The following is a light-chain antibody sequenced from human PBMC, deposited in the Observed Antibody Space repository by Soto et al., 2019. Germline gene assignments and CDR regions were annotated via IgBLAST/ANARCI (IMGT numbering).Light chain of an antibody. J-gene: IGKJ1*01. Sequence: TVLTQSPATLSVSPGERASLSCRASQSVSINLAWYQQKPGQAPRLLIYGASTRATGIPARFSGSGSGTELTLTINSLQSEDFAVYYCQEYDNWPPEGTFGQGTLVDIK. V-gene: IGKV3-15*01. CDR2: GAS. CDR1: QSVSIN. CDR3: QEYDNWPPEGT.